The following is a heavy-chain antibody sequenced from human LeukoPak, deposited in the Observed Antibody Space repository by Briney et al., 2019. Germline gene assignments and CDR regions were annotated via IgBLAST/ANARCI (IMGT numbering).Heavy chain of an antibody. Sequence: GGSLRLSCAASGFTFSSYSMNWVRQAPGKGLEWVSSISSSSSYIYYADSVKGRFTISRDNAKNSLYLQMNSLRAKDTAVYYCARGYCSGGSCYQFDYWGQGTLVTVSS. CDR2: ISSSSSYI. J-gene: IGHJ4*02. CDR1: GFTFSSYS. CDR3: ARGYCSGGSCYQFDY. V-gene: IGHV3-21*01. D-gene: IGHD2-15*01.